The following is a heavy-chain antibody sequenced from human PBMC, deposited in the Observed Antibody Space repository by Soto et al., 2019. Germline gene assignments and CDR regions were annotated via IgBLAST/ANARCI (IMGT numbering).Heavy chain of an antibody. D-gene: IGHD3-22*01. CDR2: IIPIFGTA. CDR1: GGTFSSYA. Sequence: QVQLVQSGAEVKKPGSSVKVSCKSSGGTFSSYAISWVRQAPGQGLEWMGGIIPIFGTANYAQKFQGRVTITADESTSTAYMELSSLRSEYKAVYYCARYYYDSSGYYPYYYYYYGMDVWGQGTTVTVSS. CDR3: ARYYYDSSGYYPYYYYYYGMDV. J-gene: IGHJ6*02. V-gene: IGHV1-69*01.